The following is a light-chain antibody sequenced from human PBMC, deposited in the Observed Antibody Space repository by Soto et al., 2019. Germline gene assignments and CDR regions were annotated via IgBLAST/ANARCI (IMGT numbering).Light chain of an antibody. CDR2: DVS. J-gene: IGLJ2*01. Sequence: QSALTQPASVSGSPGQSITISCTGTRSDVGGYNYVSWYQQHPGKAPNLMIYDVSNRPSGVSNRFSGSKSGNTASLTISGLQAEDEADYYCSSYASTDTLLFGGGTKVTVL. CDR1: RSDVGGYNY. V-gene: IGLV2-14*01. CDR3: SSYASTDTLL.